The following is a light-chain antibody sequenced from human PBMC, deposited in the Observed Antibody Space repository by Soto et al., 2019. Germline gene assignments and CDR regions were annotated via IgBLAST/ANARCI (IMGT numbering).Light chain of an antibody. Sequence: DIQMTQSPSSVSAFVGDRVTITCRASQGITRSLAWYQQKSGEGPKLLIYAASLLQSGVPSSFSGSDSGTDFTLTITRLQPEEFATYYCQQANSFPFTFGPGTKVEIK. CDR2: AAS. CDR1: QGITRS. V-gene: IGKV1-12*01. J-gene: IGKJ3*01. CDR3: QQANSFPFT.